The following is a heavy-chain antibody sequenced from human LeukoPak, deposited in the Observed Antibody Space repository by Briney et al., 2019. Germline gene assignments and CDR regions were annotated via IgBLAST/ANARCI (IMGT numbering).Heavy chain of an antibody. CDR2: MYSRGST. Sequence: SETLFLTCSVSGDSISNYYWSWIRQPPGKGLEWIGYMYSRGSTNYNPSLKSRVTISVDTSKNQFSLKVSSVSAADTGVYYCVSHPYSSYYYHMDVWGRGTTVTVSS. D-gene: IGHD5-18*01. V-gene: IGHV4-4*08. CDR3: VSHPYSSYYYHMDV. CDR1: GDSISNYY. J-gene: IGHJ6*02.